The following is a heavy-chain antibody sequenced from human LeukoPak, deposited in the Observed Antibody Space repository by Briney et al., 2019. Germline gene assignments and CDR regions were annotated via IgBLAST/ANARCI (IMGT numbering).Heavy chain of an antibody. Sequence: SVKVSCKASGGTFSSYAISWVRQAPGQGLEWMGRIIPILGIANYAQKFQGRVTITADKSASTAYMELSSLRSEDTAVYYCAREGSITNDYWGQGTLVTVSS. J-gene: IGHJ4*02. V-gene: IGHV1-69*04. CDR2: IIPILGIA. CDR1: GGTFSSYA. CDR3: AREGSITNDY. D-gene: IGHD2-2*01.